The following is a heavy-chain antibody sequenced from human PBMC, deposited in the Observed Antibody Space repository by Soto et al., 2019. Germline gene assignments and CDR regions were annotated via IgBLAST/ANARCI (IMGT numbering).Heavy chain of an antibody. CDR1: GYTFTSYG. CDR2: ISTYNGNP. D-gene: IGHD6-6*01. Sequence: QVRLVQSGPEVKKPGASVKVSCKASGYTFTSYGIIWVRQAPGQGLEWMGWISTYNGNPNYAQKLQGRVTMTTDTSTSTAYMELRSLRSDDTAVFYCARAPLYSTSPKSAFDIWGQGTVVTVSS. J-gene: IGHJ3*02. V-gene: IGHV1-18*01. CDR3: ARAPLYSTSPKSAFDI.